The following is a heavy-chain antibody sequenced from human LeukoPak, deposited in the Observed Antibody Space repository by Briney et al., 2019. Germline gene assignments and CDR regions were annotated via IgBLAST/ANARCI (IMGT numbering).Heavy chain of an antibody. V-gene: IGHV3-74*01. CDR1: GNYW. J-gene: IGHJ4*02. CDR3: AKDYSSGWTNYFDY. Sequence: GGSLKLSCAASGNYWMHWVRQAPGKGLVWVSHINSDGSWTSYADSVKGRFTISKDNAKNTVYLQMNNLRAEDTAVYFCAKDYSSGWTNYFDYWGQGTLVTVSS. D-gene: IGHD6-19*01. CDR2: INSDGSWT.